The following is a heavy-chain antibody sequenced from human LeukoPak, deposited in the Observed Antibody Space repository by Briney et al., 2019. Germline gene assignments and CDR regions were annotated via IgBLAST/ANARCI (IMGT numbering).Heavy chain of an antibody. CDR1: GSPFNSYT. CDR3: VRDPGRSTTGRFDY. J-gene: IGHJ4*02. V-gene: IGHV3-21*01. D-gene: IGHD2-2*01. CDR2: ISSTSTYI. Sequence: GGSLRLSCEASGSPFNSYTMNWVRQAPGKGLEWVSSISSTSTYIYYADSVKGRFTISRDNAKNSLYLQMNSLRAEDTAVFYCVRDPGRSTTGRFDYWGQGTLVTVSS.